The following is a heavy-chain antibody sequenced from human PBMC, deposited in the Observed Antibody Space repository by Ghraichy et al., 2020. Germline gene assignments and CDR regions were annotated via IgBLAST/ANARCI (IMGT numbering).Heavy chain of an antibody. V-gene: IGHV4-59*01. D-gene: IGHD3-22*01. CDR2: IYYSGST. Sequence: SETLSLTCTVSGGSISSYYWSWIRQPPGKGLEWIGYIYYSGSTNYNPSLKSRVTISVDTSKNQFSLKLSSVTAADTAVYYCARVSSGYYRTSYYFDYWGQGTLVTVSS. CDR1: GGSISSYY. J-gene: IGHJ4*02. CDR3: ARVSSGYYRTSYYFDY.